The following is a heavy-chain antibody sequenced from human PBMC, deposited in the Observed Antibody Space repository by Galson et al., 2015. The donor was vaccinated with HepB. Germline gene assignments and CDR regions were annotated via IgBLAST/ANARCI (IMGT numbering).Heavy chain of an antibody. CDR3: AKDPYYYGSGSYSFDF. CDR2: IDYAGSKK. J-gene: IGHJ4*02. V-gene: IGHV3-30*02. D-gene: IGHD3-10*01. Sequence: SLRLSCAASGFRFSTYGLHWVCQAPGMGLEWVAFIDYAGSKKYYADSVRGRFTISRDNSKNTLYLQVDNLRPEDKAVYYCAKDPYYYGSGSYSFDFWGQGTLVTVSS. CDR1: GFRFSTYG.